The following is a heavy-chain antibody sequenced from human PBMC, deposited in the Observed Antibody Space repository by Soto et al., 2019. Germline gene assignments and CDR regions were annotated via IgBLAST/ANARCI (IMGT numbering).Heavy chain of an antibody. J-gene: IGHJ4*02. CDR3: ALIAAERFDY. CDR2: IYYSGST. V-gene: IGHV4-39*01. CDR1: GGSISSSSYY. D-gene: IGHD6-13*01. Sequence: SETLSLTCTVSGGSISSSSYYWGWIRQPPGKGLEWIGSIYYSGSTYYNPSLKSRVTISVDTSKNQFSLKLSSVTAADTAVYHCALIAAERFDYWGQATRVSVAS.